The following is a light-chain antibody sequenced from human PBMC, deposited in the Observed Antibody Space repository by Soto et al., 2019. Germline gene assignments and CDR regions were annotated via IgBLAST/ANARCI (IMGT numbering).Light chain of an antibody. V-gene: IGLV2-8*01. CDR1: SSDVGGYNY. CDR3: CSHAGDNTYV. CDR2: EVT. Sequence: QSALTQPPSASGSAGRSVTISCTGTSSDVGGYNYVSWYQQHPGKAPKLMIYEVTKRPSGVPDRFSGSKSGNTASLTVSGLQAEDEADYFCCSHAGDNTYVFGTGTKATVL. J-gene: IGLJ1*01.